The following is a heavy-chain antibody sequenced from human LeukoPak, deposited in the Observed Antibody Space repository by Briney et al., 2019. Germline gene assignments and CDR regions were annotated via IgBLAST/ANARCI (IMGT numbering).Heavy chain of an antibody. D-gene: IGHD3-10*01. CDR3: ARDHRGVGDYFDY. CDR2: IKPDGSEK. CDR1: GFIFSNYW. J-gene: IGHJ4*02. Sequence: GGSLRLSCAASGFIFSNYWMSWVRQAPGKGLEWVANIKPDGSEKYYVDSLKGRFTISRDNAKNSLYLQMNSLRVEDTAVYYCARDHRGVGDYFDYWGQGTLVTVSS. V-gene: IGHV3-7*01.